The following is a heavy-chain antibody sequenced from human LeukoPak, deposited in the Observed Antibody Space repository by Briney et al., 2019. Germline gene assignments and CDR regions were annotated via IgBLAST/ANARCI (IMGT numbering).Heavy chain of an antibody. D-gene: IGHD3-10*01. CDR3: ARGLWFGELSDYCGMDV. Sequence: SETLSLTCAVYGGSFSGYYWSWIRQPPGKGLEWIGEINHRGSTNYNPSLKSRVTISVDTSKNQFSLKLSSVTAADTAVYYCARGLWFGELSDYCGMDVWGQGTSVTVSS. CDR2: INHRGST. V-gene: IGHV4-34*01. J-gene: IGHJ6*02. CDR1: GGSFSGYY.